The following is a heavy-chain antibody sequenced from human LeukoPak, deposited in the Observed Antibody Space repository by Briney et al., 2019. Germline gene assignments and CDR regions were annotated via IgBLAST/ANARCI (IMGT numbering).Heavy chain of an antibody. D-gene: IGHD2-15*01. J-gene: IGHJ4*02. CDR1: GGSFSGYY. CDR3: ARDRYCSGGSCPNFDY. CDR2: INHSGST. Sequence: SETLSLTCAVYGGSFSGYYWSWIRQPPGKGLEWIGEINHSGSTNYNPSLKSRVTISVDTSKNQFSLKLSSVTAADTAVYYCARDRYCSGGSCPNFDYWGRGTLVTVSS. V-gene: IGHV4-34*01.